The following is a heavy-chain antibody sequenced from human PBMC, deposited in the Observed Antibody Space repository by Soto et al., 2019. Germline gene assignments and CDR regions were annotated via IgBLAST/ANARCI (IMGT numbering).Heavy chain of an antibody. D-gene: IGHD3-10*01. J-gene: IGHJ6*02. Sequence: QVQLVQSGAEVKKPGSSVKVSCKASGGTFSSYAISWVRQAPGQGLEWMGGIIPIFGTVNYAQKFQGRVTITADESTSTAYMELSSLRSEYTAVYYCAGVADYYGSGSYPPSYYYYGMDVWGQGTTVTVSS. CDR1: GGTFSSYA. V-gene: IGHV1-69*01. CDR2: IIPIFGTV. CDR3: AGVADYYGSGSYPPSYYYYGMDV.